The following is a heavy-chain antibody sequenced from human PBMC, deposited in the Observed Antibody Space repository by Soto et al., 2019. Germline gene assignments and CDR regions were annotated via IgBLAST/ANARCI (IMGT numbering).Heavy chain of an antibody. V-gene: IGHV4-39*01. CDR2: VFYSGRS. Sequence: PSETLSLTFTVSGGSIIGNNRYWGWVRQPPVKGLEWIGSVFYSGRSYYKQSLENRVTISIDTSKNQFSLRLTSVTAADTAFYYCSRHPNNYDSSRYEYFDWLGQGTLVTVPQ. D-gene: IGHD3-22*01. CDR3: SRHPNNYDSSRYEYFDW. J-gene: IGHJ4*02. CDR1: GGSIIGNNRY.